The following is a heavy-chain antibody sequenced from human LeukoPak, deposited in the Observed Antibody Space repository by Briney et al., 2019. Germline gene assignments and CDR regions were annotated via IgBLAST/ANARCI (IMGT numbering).Heavy chain of an antibody. Sequence: GESLKISGKGAGYIFTSYWICLVRQMAGKGLEWMGIIYPGDSDTTYSPSFQGQVTISADKSISTAYLQWSSLKASDTAMYYCARHSYSGYEGPFDYWGQGTLVTVSS. CDR2: IYPGDSDT. D-gene: IGHD5-12*01. J-gene: IGHJ4*02. CDR1: GYIFTSYW. V-gene: IGHV5-51*01. CDR3: ARHSYSGYEGPFDY.